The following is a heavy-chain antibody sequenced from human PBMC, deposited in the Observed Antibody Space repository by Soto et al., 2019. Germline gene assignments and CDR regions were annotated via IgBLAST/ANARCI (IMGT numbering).Heavy chain of an antibody. J-gene: IGHJ6*02. CDR2: INSDGSST. Sequence: GGSLRLSCAASGFTFSSYWMHWVRQAPGKGLVWVSRINSDGSSTSYADSVKGRFTISRDNAKNTLYLQMNSLRAEDTAVYYCAGLTGTTFEPYYYGMDVWGQGTTVTGSS. CDR3: AGLTGTTFEPYYYGMDV. V-gene: IGHV3-74*01. D-gene: IGHD1-7*01. CDR1: GFTFSSYW.